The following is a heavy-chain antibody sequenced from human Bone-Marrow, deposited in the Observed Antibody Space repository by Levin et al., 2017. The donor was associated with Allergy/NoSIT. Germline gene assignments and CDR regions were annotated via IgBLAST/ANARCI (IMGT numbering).Heavy chain of an antibody. CDR1: GAYISTNY. CDR2: IYSSGST. J-gene: IGHJ6*02. CDR3: ARHRPDRITIFGVVTAMDV. V-gene: IGHV4-4*07. D-gene: IGHD3-3*01. Sequence: SETLSLTCTVSGAYISTNYWSWIRQTAGRGLEWIGRIYSSGSTNYNPSLKSRVSMSLDTSNNQFSLKLSSVTAADTAVYYCARHRPDRITIFGVVTAMDVWGQGTTVTVSS.